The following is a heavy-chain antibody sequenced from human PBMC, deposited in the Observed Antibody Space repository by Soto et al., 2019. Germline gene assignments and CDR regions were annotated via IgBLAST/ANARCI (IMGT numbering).Heavy chain of an antibody. CDR2: ISYDGSIK. D-gene: IGHD1-1*01. CDR3: AGGWNYFDY. Sequence: VRLVESGGAVVQPGPSLRLSFAASGFNFRTDGMHWALQAPGKGLEWVALISYDGSIKYYADSVKGRLTISRDNSKNTLYLQWNSLRGEDTAVYYCAGGWNYFDYWGQGTLVTVSS. J-gene: IGHJ4*02. V-gene: IGHV3-30*03. CDR1: GFNFRTDG.